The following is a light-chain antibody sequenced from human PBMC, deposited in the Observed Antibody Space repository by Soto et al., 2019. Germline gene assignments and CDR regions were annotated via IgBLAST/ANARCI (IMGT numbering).Light chain of an antibody. V-gene: IGLV6-57*02. CDR1: GGSFATNY. CDR2: ENN. CDR3: QSYGDNYQV. J-gene: IGLJ3*02. Sequence: NFMLTQPHSVSESPGKTVTISCTGSGGSFATNYVQWYQQRPGSAPTTVISENNWRPSGVPDRFSGSIDSSSNSASLTISGLQTEDEADYYCQSYGDNYQVFGGGTQLTVL.